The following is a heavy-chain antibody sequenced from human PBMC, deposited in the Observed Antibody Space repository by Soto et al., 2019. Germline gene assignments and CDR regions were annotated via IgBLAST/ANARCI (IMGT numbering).Heavy chain of an antibody. V-gene: IGHV3-21*04. J-gene: IGHJ3*02. CDR1: GFTFSSYS. CDR3: ARVGGGSGWHDNAFDI. D-gene: IGHD6-19*01. Sequence: PGGSLRLSCAASGFTFSSYSMNWVRQAPGKGLEWVSSITSSSSYIYYADSVKGRFTIPRDHSKNTVYLQMNSLRAEDTPLYYCARVGGGSGWHDNAFDIWGQGTMVTVSS. CDR2: ITSSSSYI.